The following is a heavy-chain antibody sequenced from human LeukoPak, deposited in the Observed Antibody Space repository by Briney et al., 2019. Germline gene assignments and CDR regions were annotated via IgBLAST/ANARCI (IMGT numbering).Heavy chain of an antibody. V-gene: IGHV3-23*01. CDR1: GFTFSSYA. CDR3: AKPPHSGYYSPFDY. Sequence: GGSLRLSCAASGFTFSSYAMSRVRQAPGKGLEWVSAISGSGGSTYYADSVKGRFTISRDNSKNTLYLQMNSLRAEDTAVYYCAKPPHSGYYSPFDYWGQGTLVTVSS. D-gene: IGHD3-22*01. J-gene: IGHJ4*02. CDR2: ISGSGGST.